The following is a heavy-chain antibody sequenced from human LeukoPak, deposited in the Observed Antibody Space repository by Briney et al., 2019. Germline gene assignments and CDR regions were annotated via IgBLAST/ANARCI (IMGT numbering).Heavy chain of an antibody. CDR3: ARERTHYYYFDY. Sequence: GGSLRLSCAASGFTFSSYWMHWVRQAPGKGLVWVSRINSDGSSTSYADSVKGRFTISRDNAKNTLHLQMNSLRAEDTAVYYCARERTHYYYFDYWGQGTLVTVSS. CDR2: INSDGSST. D-gene: IGHD2/OR15-2a*01. J-gene: IGHJ4*02. CDR1: GFTFSSYW. V-gene: IGHV3-74*01.